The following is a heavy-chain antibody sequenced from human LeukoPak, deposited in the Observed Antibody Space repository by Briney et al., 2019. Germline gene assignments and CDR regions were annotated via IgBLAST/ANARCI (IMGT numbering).Heavy chain of an antibody. D-gene: IGHD3-10*01. J-gene: IGHJ6*03. V-gene: IGHV3-74*01. Sequence: PGGSLRLSCAASGFTFSSYWMHWVRQAPGKGLVWVSRINSDGSSTSYADSVKGRFTISGDNAKNTLYLQMNSLRAEDTAVYYCAVVGDQNFREYYMDVWGKGTTVTVSS. CDR1: GFTFSSYW. CDR2: INSDGSST. CDR3: AVVGDQNFREYYMDV.